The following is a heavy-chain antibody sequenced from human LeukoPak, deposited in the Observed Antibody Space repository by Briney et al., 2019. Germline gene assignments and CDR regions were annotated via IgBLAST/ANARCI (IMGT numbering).Heavy chain of an antibody. V-gene: IGHV3-48*04. D-gene: IGHD3-22*01. CDR1: GFTFSSYS. CDR2: IDSSSRTI. CDR3: ARDLGVYYDSSAYGDY. Sequence: GGSLRLSCAASGFTFSSYSMNWVRQAPGKGLEWISFIDSSSRTIFYAESVKGRFTISRDNAKNSLFLQMNSLRAEDTAVYYCARDLGVYYDSSAYGDYWGQGTLVTVSS. J-gene: IGHJ4*02.